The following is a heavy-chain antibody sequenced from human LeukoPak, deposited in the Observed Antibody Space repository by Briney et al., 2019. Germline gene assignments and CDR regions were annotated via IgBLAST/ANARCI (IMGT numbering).Heavy chain of an antibody. CDR1: GFTFSSYA. V-gene: IGHV3-23*01. CDR3: AKVRHDYGAFEAVATGISGYFDY. J-gene: IGHJ4*02. CDR2: ISGSGGST. Sequence: PGGSLRLSCAASGFTFSSYAMSWVRQAPGKGLEWVSAISGSGGSTYYADSVKGRFTISRDNSKNTLYLQMNSLRAEDTAVYYCAKVRHDYGAFEAVATGISGYFDYWGQGTLVTVYS. D-gene: IGHD4-17*01.